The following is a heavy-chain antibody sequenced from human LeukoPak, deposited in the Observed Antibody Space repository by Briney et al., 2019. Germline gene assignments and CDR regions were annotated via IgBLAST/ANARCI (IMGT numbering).Heavy chain of an antibody. D-gene: IGHD3-10*01. CDR2: INHSGST. CDR1: GGSFSGYY. CDR3: ARHAPKYYYGSGSYLDY. Sequence: ETLSLTCAVYGGSFSGYYWSWIRQPPGKGLEWIGEINHSGSTNYNPSLKSRVTISVDTSKNQFSLKLSSVTAADTAVYYCARHAPKYYYGSGSYLDYWGQGTLVTVSS. V-gene: IGHV4-34*01. J-gene: IGHJ4*02.